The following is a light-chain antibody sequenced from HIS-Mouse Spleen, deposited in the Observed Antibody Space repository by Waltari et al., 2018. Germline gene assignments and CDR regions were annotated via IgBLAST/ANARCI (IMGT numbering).Light chain of an antibody. V-gene: IGLV3-10*01. Sequence: SYELTQPPSVSVSPGQTARITCSGDALPKKYAYWYQQTSGQAPVPVIYEDSKRPSGIPERFSGSSSGTMATLTISGAQVEDGADYYCYSTDSSGNHRVFGGGTKLTVL. CDR3: YSTDSSGNHRV. CDR2: EDS. J-gene: IGLJ2*01. CDR1: ALPKKY.